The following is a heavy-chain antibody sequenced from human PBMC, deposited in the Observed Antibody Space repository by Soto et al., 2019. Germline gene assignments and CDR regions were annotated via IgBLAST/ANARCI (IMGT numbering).Heavy chain of an antibody. CDR3: AREYTYGSNFFDC. Sequence: SETLSLTCAVYGGSFSGYYWSWIRQPPGKGLEWIGEINHSGSTNYNPSLKSRVIISADTSKNQFSLNLTSVTAADTAVYYCAREYTYGSNFFDCWGQGALVTVSS. CDR1: GGSFSGYY. CDR2: INHSGST. D-gene: IGHD5-18*01. J-gene: IGHJ4*02. V-gene: IGHV4-34*09.